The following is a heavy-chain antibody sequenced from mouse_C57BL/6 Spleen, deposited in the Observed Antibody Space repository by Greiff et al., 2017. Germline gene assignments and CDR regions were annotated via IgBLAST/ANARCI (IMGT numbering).Heavy chain of an antibody. Sequence: ESGPGLVKPSQSLSLTCSVTGYSITSGYYWNWIRQFPGNKLEWMGYISYDGSNNYNPSLKNRISITRDTSKNQFFLKLNSVTTEDTATYYCAKGGLRGYYFDYWGQGTTLTVSS. D-gene: IGHD2-4*01. CDR2: ISYDGSN. V-gene: IGHV3-6*01. CDR3: AKGGLRGYYFDY. J-gene: IGHJ2*01. CDR1: GYSITSGYY.